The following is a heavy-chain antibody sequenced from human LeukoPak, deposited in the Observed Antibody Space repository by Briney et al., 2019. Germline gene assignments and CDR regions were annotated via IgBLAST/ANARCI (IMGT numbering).Heavy chain of an antibody. CDR2: IYYSGST. V-gene: IGHV4-59*12. Sequence: SETLSLTCTVSGGSISSYYWSWIRQPPGKGLEWIGYIYYSGSTNYNPSLKSRVTISGDTSKNQFSLKLSSVTAADTAVYYCARRTPKFTMVRGVMRWFDPWGQGTLVTVSS. CDR3: ARRTPKFTMVRGVMRWFDP. CDR1: GGSISSYY. D-gene: IGHD3-10*01. J-gene: IGHJ5*02.